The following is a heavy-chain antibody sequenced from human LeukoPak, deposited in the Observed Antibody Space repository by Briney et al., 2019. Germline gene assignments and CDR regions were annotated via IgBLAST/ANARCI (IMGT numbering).Heavy chain of an antibody. J-gene: IGHJ3*02. V-gene: IGHV5-51*01. D-gene: IGHD4-23*01. Sequence: GEPLQISSQGSGYSFTGYWIGGVRPVPGKGLEWMGMSYPGDSDTRYSPSFQGQVTISADKSISTAYLQWSSLEASDTAMYYCARRSATVVTPEERDAFDIWGQGTMVTVSS. CDR1: GYSFTGYW. CDR3: ARRSATVVTPEERDAFDI. CDR2: SYPGDSDT.